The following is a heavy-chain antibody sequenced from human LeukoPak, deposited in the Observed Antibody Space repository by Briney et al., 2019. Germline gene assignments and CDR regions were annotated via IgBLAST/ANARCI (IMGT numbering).Heavy chain of an antibody. Sequence: PSETLSLTCSLSGGSISSYYWSWIRQSPGKGLEWIGYIYYTGSTNYNPSLKSQVTISVETSKNHFSLKLTSVTSADTAVYYCARGGQAAQSSNWYCYFDYWGQGALVTVSS. D-gene: IGHD6-13*01. CDR1: GGSISSYY. V-gene: IGHV4-59*12. J-gene: IGHJ4*02. CDR3: ARGGQAAQSSNWYCYFDY. CDR2: IYYTGST.